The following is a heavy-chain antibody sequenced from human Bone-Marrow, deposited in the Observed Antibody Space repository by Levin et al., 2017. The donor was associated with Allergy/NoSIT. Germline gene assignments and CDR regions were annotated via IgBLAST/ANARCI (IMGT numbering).Heavy chain of an antibody. CDR3: ARGEELLWFGSYYYYGMDV. CDR1: GYTFTGYY. J-gene: IGHJ6*02. Sequence: ASVKVSCKASGYTFTGYYMHWVRQAPGQGLEWMGWINPNSGGTNYAQKFQGRVTMTRDTSISTAYMELSRLRSDDTAVYYCARGEELLWFGSYYYYGMDVWGQGTTVTVSS. CDR2: INPNSGGT. D-gene: IGHD3-10*01. V-gene: IGHV1-2*02.